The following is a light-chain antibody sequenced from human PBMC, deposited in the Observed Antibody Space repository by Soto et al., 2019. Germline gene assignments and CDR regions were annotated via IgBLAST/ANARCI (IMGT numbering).Light chain of an antibody. CDR3: SSYTSSNTLHYV. CDR2: EVS. J-gene: IGLJ1*01. CDR1: RSDVGGYNY. V-gene: IGLV2-14*01. Sequence: QSALTQPASVSGSPGQSITVSCTGTRSDVGGYNYVSWYQQHPGKAPKLIIYEVSNRPSGVPYRFSGSKSGNTASLTISGLQAEDEADYYCSSYTSSNTLHYVFGSGTKVTVL.